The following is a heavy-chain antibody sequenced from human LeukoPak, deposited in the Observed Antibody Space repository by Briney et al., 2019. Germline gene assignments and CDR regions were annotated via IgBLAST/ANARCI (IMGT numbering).Heavy chain of an antibody. J-gene: IGHJ4*02. V-gene: IGHV1-2*02. D-gene: IGHD1-26*01. CDR3: AGDPYSGSYHFDY. CDR1: GYIFTGYY. CDR2: INPNSGGT. Sequence: VASVKVSCKASGYIFTGYYMHWVRQAPGQGLEWMGWINPNSGGTNSAQKFQGRVTMTRDTSISTAYMERTRTASDTTAVYYCAGDPYSGSYHFDYWGQGTLVTVSS.